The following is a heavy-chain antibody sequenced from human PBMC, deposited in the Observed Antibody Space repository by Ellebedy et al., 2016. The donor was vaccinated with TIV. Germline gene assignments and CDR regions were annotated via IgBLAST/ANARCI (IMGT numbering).Heavy chain of an antibody. J-gene: IGHJ5*02. V-gene: IGHV2-70*19. CDR2: NDLDDNK. CDR3: ARTDYGDYVGWFDP. CDR1: GFSLSASGMC. Sequence: SGPTLVKPTQTLTLTCTFSGFSLSASGMCVSWVRQPPGKALEWPARNDLDDNKHYKTSLKTRHTISKDTSKNQVVLTMTNMNPVDTATYYCARTDYGDYVGWFDPWGQGTLVTVSS. D-gene: IGHD4-17*01.